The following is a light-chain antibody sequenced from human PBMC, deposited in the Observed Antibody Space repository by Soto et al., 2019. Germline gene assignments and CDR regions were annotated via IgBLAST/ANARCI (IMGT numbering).Light chain of an antibody. V-gene: IGKV3-11*01. CDR1: QSVNNY. Sequence: EIVLTQSPATLSLSPGERATLSCRASQSVNNYLAWYQQKPGQTPRLLIYDASKRATGTPARFTGRGSGTDFTLTISSLEPEDFAVSYCHQRFSWPLPFGGGTKVEI. J-gene: IGKJ4*01. CDR2: DAS. CDR3: HQRFSWPLP.